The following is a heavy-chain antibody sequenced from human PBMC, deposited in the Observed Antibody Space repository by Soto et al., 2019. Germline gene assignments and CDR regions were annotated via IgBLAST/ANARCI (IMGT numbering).Heavy chain of an antibody. Sequence: QVQLVESGGGVVQPGRSLRLSCAASGFTFSSYAMHWVRQAPGKGLEWVAVISYDGSNKYYADSVKGRFTISRDNSKNTLYLQMNSLRAEDTAVYYCARDSGLKGFDYWGQGTMVTVA. CDR2: ISYDGSNK. J-gene: IGHJ4*02. V-gene: IGHV3-30-3*01. CDR1: GFTFSSYA. CDR3: ARDSGLKGFDY.